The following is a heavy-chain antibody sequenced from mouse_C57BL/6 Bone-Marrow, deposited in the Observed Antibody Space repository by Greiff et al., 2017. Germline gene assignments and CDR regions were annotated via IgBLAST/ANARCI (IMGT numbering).Heavy chain of an antibody. CDR2: IYPRSGNT. CDR1: GYTFTSYG. V-gene: IGHV1-81*01. CDR3: ARGGETAQATVAY. D-gene: IGHD3-2*02. Sequence: VQLQQSGAELARPGASVKLSCKASGYTFTSYGISWVKQRTGQGLEWIGEIYPRSGNTYYNEKFKGKATLTADKSSSTAYMERRSLTSEDSAVYFCARGGETAQATVAYWGQGTLVTVSA. J-gene: IGHJ3*01.